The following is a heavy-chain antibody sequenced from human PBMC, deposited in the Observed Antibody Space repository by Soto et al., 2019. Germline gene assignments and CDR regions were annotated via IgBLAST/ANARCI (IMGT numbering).Heavy chain of an antibody. J-gene: IGHJ6*02. D-gene: IGHD1-1*01. Sequence: QVQLVESGGGVVQPGRSLRLSCAASGFIFKHHAMHWVRQAAGKGLEWVAQIWYDGSHTYYTDPVKGRFTISRDNLKDIVYLQMDSLRAEDTAVYYCARDGQQLAPYAMDVWGQGATVTVSS. CDR1: GFIFKHHA. CDR2: IWYDGSHT. CDR3: ARDGQQLAPYAMDV. V-gene: IGHV3-33*01.